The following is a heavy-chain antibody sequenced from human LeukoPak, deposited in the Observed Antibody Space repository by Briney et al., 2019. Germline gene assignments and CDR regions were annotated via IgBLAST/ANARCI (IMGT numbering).Heavy chain of an antibody. CDR2: INPNSGGT. Sequence: ASVKVSCKASGYTFTGYYMHWVRQAPGQGLEWMGWINPNSGGTNYAQKFQGRVTMTRDTSISTAYMELSRLRSDDTAVYYCARGEGGIAATPEDYWGQGTLVTVSS. J-gene: IGHJ4*02. V-gene: IGHV1-2*02. D-gene: IGHD6-13*01. CDR1: GYTFTGYY. CDR3: ARGEGGIAATPEDY.